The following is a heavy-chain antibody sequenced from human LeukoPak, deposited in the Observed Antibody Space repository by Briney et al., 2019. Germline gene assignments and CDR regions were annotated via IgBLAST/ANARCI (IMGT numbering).Heavy chain of an antibody. D-gene: IGHD3-9*01. V-gene: IGHV4-59*08. Sequence: PSETLSLTCTVSGGSISSYYWSWIRQPPGKGLEWIGYIYYSGSTNYNPSLKSRVTISVDTSKNQFSLKLSSVTAADTAVYYCARHRTYYDILTGYLSSTDAFDIWGQGTMVTVSS. CDR3: ARHRTYYDILTGYLSSTDAFDI. CDR2: IYYSGST. J-gene: IGHJ3*02. CDR1: GGSISSYY.